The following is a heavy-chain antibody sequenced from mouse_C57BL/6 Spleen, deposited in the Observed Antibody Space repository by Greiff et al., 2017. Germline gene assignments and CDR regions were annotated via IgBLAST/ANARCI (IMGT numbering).Heavy chain of an antibody. D-gene: IGHD2-3*01. CDR1: GFTFSDYG. CDR3: SRRSYDGYYGAKDY. Sequence: EVQLVESGGGLVKPGGSLKLSCAASGFTFSDYGMHWVRQAPEKGLEWVAYISSGSSTIYYADTVKGRFTISRDNAKNTLFLQMTSLRSEDTAMYYLSRRSYDGYYGAKDYWGQGPSVTVSS. V-gene: IGHV5-17*01. CDR2: ISSGSSTI. J-gene: IGHJ4*01.